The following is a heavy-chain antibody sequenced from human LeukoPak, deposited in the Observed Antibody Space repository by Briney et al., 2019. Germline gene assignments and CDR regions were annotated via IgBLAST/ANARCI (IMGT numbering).Heavy chain of an antibody. CDR1: GGSISNSNW. J-gene: IGHJ4*02. CDR2: IYYSGST. V-gene: IGHV4-4*02. D-gene: IGHD3-22*01. CDR3: ARAFSYYDNSGYFDY. Sequence: SETLSLTCAVSGGSISNSNWWSWVRQPPGKGLEWIGSIYYSGSTYYNPSLKSRVTISVDTSKNQFSLKLSSVTAADTAVYYCARAFSYYDNSGYFDYWGQGTLVTVSS.